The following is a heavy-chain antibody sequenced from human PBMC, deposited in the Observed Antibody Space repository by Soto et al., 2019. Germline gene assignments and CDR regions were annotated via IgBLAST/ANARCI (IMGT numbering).Heavy chain of an antibody. CDR3: ARDRRYYDSSGNLWTARAEYFQH. CDR2: INPNSGGT. V-gene: IGHV1-2*02. CDR1: EYTFTGYY. Sequence: QVQLVQSGAEVKKPGASVKVSCKASEYTFTGYYMHWVRQAPGQGLEWMGWINPNSGGTNYAQKFQGRVTMTRDRSISTAYMELRRLRSDDTAVYYCARDRRYYDSSGNLWTARAEYFQHWGQGTLVTVS. D-gene: IGHD3-22*01. J-gene: IGHJ1*01.